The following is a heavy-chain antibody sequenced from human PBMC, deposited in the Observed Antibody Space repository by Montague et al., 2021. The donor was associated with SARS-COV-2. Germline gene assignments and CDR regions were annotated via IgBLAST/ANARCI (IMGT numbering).Heavy chain of an antibody. J-gene: IGHJ3*01. Sequence: SETLSLTCAVDSGSFSGCYWAWIGQAPGKGLEWIGEINHTGSANYNPSLKGRVTLSIDTSKNQFSLTLQSVTPADTAVYYCARGQVTISGVLIFIPAAGHLDGWGQGTSVTVSS. V-gene: IGHV4-34*01. CDR1: SGSFSGCY. D-gene: IGHD3-3*01. CDR3: ARGQVTISGVLIFIPAAGHLDG. CDR2: INHTGSA.